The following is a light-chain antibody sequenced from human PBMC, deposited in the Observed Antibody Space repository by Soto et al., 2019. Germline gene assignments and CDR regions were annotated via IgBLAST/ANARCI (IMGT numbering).Light chain of an antibody. CDR1: QSINSNY. Sequence: ETVLTQSPGTLSLSPGERATLSCRASQSINSNYLVWYQQKPGQAPRLLIYGASSRVTGIADRFSGSGSGTDFTLTISRLEPEDFAVYYCQHYDSSRGFTFGPGTKVDSK. CDR3: QHYDSSRGFT. CDR2: GAS. J-gene: IGKJ3*01. V-gene: IGKV3-20*01.